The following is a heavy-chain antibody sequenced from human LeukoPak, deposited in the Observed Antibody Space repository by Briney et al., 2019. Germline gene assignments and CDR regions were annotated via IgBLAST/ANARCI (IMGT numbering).Heavy chain of an antibody. CDR1: GFTLSTYG. CDR3: ARDPYSGTYGDTYYYYMDV. CDR2: IRYDGSNK. J-gene: IGHJ6*03. V-gene: IGHV3-30*02. D-gene: IGHD1-26*01. Sequence: GGSLRLSCAASGFTLSTYGMHWVRQAPGKGLEWVAFIRYDGSNKYYADSVKGRFTISRDNAKNSLYLQMNSLRAEDTAVHYCARDPYSGTYGDTYYYYMDVWGKGTTVTISS.